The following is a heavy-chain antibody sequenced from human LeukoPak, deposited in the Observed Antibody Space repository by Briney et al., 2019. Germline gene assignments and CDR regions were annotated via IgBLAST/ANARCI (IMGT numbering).Heavy chain of an antibody. Sequence: GGSLRLSCAASGFTFSSHAMVWVRQAPGKGLEWVSFISHDGSESFHTESVKGRFTISRDNFKNTVDLQVSGPKEGDTAVYYCARDWGQRGVGATLANWGQGTLVIVSS. CDR3: ARDWGQRGVGATLAN. V-gene: IGHV3-30-3*01. J-gene: IGHJ4*02. D-gene: IGHD1-26*01. CDR2: ISHDGSES. CDR1: GFTFSSHA.